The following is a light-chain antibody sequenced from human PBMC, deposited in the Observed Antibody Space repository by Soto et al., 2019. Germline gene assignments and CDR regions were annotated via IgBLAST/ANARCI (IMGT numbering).Light chain of an antibody. Sequence: EIVMTQSPATLSVSPGERATLSCRASQSVRTYVAWYQQKPGQAPRLLIYDASNRATGIPARFSGSGSGTDFTLTISSLEPEDFAVYYCQQRSNWLTFGGGTKVDIK. CDR3: QQRSNWLT. V-gene: IGKV3-11*01. J-gene: IGKJ4*01. CDR1: QSVRTY. CDR2: DAS.